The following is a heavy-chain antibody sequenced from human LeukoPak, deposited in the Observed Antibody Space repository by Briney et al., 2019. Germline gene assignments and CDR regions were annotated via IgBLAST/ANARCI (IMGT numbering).Heavy chain of an antibody. J-gene: IGHJ3*02. CDR3: ARAHYDFWSGYYPYDAFDI. Sequence: GTNYAQKFQGWVTMTRDTSISTAYMELSRLRSDDTAVYYCARAHYDFWSGYYPYDAFDIWGQGTMVTVSS. D-gene: IGHD3-3*01. V-gene: IGHV1-2*04. CDR2: GT.